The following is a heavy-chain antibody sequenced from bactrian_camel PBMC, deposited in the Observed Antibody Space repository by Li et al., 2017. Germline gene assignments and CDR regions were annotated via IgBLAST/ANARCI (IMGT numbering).Heavy chain of an antibody. J-gene: IGHJ6*01. D-gene: IGHD4*01. CDR1: GYTFSNYD. Sequence: DVQLVESGGGLVQFGGSLRLSCAASGYTFSNYDMNYVRQAPGKGLERVSTINSAGGSTYYAHSVKGRFTISHDAAKNTVYLQMNSLKPEDTAMYYCAADRDDLGDYSDYEPCTDFHYWGQGTQVTVS. CDR3: AADRDDLGDYSDYEPCTDFHY. V-gene: IGHV3S40*01. CDR2: INSAGGST.